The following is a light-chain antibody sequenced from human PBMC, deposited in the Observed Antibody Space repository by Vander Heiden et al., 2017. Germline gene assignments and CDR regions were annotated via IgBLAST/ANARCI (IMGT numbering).Light chain of an antibody. CDR2: DAS. Sequence: EILLTLSPATLSLSPGQRATLSCRASQSNSSYLDWYQQKPGQSPSLLFYDASNSATGIPARFSGSGSGTDFTLTISSLEPEDFAVYYCQQRSNWPLTFGGGTKVEIK. CDR1: QSNSSY. V-gene: IGKV3-11*01. J-gene: IGKJ4*01. CDR3: QQRSNWPLT.